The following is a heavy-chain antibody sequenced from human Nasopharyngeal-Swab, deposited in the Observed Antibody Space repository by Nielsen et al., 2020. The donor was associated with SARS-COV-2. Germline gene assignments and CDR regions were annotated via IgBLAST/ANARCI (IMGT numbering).Heavy chain of an antibody. V-gene: IGHV1-3*01. CDR1: GYTFTSYA. D-gene: IGHD1-26*01. CDR2: INAGNGNT. Sequence: SVKVSCKASGYTFTSYAMHWVRQAPGQRLEWMGWINAGNGNTKYSQKFQGRVTITRDTSASTAYMELSSLRSEDTAVYYCARWRVGGSYSGYYYYYMDVWDKGTTVTVSS. CDR3: ARWRVGGSYSGYYYYYMDV. J-gene: IGHJ6*03.